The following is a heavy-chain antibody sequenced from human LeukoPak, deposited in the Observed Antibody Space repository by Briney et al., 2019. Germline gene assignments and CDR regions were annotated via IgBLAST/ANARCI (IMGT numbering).Heavy chain of an antibody. CDR3: VYNEYCSGGSCSPDY. Sequence: ASVKVSCKASGGTFSSYAISWVRQAPGHGLESMGGIIPIFGTANYAQKFQGRVTITADKSTSTAYMELSSLRSEDTAVYYCVYNEYCSGGSCSPDYWGQGTLVTVSS. J-gene: IGHJ4*02. CDR1: GGTFSSYA. V-gene: IGHV1-69*06. D-gene: IGHD2-15*01. CDR2: IIPIFGTA.